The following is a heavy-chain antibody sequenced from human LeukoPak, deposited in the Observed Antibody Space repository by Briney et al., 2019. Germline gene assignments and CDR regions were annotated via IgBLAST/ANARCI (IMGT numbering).Heavy chain of an antibody. Sequence: SETLSLTCAVYGGSFSGYYWSWIRQPPGKGLEWIGEINHSGSTNYNPSLKGRVTISVDTSKNQFSLKLSSVTAADTAVYYCARGSTTVNYYYYGMDVWGQGTTVTVSS. CDR1: GGSFSGYY. D-gene: IGHD4-11*01. CDR2: INHSGST. J-gene: IGHJ6*02. V-gene: IGHV4-34*01. CDR3: ARGSTTVNYYYYGMDV.